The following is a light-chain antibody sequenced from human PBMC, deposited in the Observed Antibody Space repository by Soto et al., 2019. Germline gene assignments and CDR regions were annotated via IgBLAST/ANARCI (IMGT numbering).Light chain of an antibody. Sequence: VVMTQSPLYLPVTLGQPASISCRYSQSLVYSDGSTYLNWFQQRPGQAPRRQIYKVSNRESGVADRFSRSGSGTDFTLKISMVDAEHVGIYFCLQRTHWPWTFGQGTKVEIK. CDR2: KVS. J-gene: IGKJ1*01. CDR1: QSLVYSDGSTY. V-gene: IGKV2-30*01. CDR3: LQRTHWPWT.